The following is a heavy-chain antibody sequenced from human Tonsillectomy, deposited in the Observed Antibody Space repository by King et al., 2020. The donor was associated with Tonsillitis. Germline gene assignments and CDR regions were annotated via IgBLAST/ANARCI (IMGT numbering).Heavy chain of an antibody. Sequence: VQLVESGGGLVQPGGSLRLSCAASGFTFSSYSMNWVRQAPGKGLGWVSYISSSSSTIYYADSVKGRFTISRDNANNSLYLQMNSLRAEDTAVYYCATEAKYSSGWHSSESFQHWGQGTLVTVSS. CDR3: ATEAKYSSGWHSSESFQH. J-gene: IGHJ1*01. V-gene: IGHV3-48*01. CDR1: GFTFSSYS. D-gene: IGHD6-19*01. CDR2: ISSSSSTI.